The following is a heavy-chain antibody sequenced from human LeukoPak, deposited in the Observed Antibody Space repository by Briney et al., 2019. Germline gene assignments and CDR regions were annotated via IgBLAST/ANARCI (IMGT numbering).Heavy chain of an antibody. V-gene: IGHV3-74*01. J-gene: IGHJ4*02. D-gene: IGHD1-26*01. CDR3: ASLSGSYYVGY. CDR1: GFTFSSYW. CDR2: INSDGSST. Sequence: PGGSLRLSCAASGFTFSSYWMHWVRQAPGKGLVWVSRINSDGSSTSYADSVKGRSTISRDNAKNTLYLQMNSLRAEDTAVYYCASLSGSYYVGYWGQGTLVTVSS.